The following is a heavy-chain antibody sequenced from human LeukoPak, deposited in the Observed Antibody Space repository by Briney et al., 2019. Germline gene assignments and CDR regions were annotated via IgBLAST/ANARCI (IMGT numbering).Heavy chain of an antibody. CDR1: GFTFSSYR. D-gene: IGHD3-10*01. V-gene: IGHV3-30*02. J-gene: IGHJ4*02. CDR3: ASMNRGVSPYDY. CDR2: IRYDGNNK. Sequence: PGGSLRLSCAASGFTFSSYRMSWVRQAPGKGLEWVAFIRYDGNNKYYADSVKGRFTISRDNSKNTLYLQMNRLRAEDTALYYCASMNRGVSPYDYWGQGTLVTVSS.